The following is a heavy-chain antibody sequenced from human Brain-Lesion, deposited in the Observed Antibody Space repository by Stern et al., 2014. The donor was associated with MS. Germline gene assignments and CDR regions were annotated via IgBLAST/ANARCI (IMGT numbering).Heavy chain of an antibody. CDR2: INQDGSEK. CDR1: GFTFSRYW. Sequence: EVQLVESGGGLVQPGGSLRLSCAAFGFTFSRYWMSWVRQAPGKGLEWVANINQDGSEKYSVDSVEGRFTISRDNAKNSLYLQMNSLRAEDTAVYYCGRLCSGGSCYEDGIDYWGQGTLVTVSS. V-gene: IGHV3-7*01. CDR3: GRLCSGGSCYEDGIDY. D-gene: IGHD2-15*01. J-gene: IGHJ4*02.